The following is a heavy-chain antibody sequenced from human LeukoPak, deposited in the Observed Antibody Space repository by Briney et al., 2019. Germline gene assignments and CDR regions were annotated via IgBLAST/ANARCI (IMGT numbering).Heavy chain of an antibody. J-gene: IGHJ4*02. CDR1: GYTFTGYY. CDR2: INPNSGGT. CDR3: ARTLITMIVVVPFDY. Sequence: GASVKVSCKASGYTFTGYYMHWVRQAPGQGLEWMGWINPNSGGTNYAQKFQGRVTMTRDTSISTAYMELSRLRSDDTAVYYCARTLITMIVVVPFDYWGQGTLVTVSS. D-gene: IGHD3-22*01. V-gene: IGHV1-2*02.